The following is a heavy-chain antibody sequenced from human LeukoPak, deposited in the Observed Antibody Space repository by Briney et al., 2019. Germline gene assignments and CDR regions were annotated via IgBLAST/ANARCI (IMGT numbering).Heavy chain of an antibody. CDR1: GYTFTGYY. CDR2: INPSGGST. Sequence: ASVKVSCKASGYTFTGYYMHWVRQAPGQGLEWMGIINPSGGSTSYAQKFQGRVTMTRDMSTSTVYMELSSLRSEDTAVYYCARHGDYSNKNYYYYMDVWGKGTTVTVSS. D-gene: IGHD1/OR15-1a*01. J-gene: IGHJ6*03. CDR3: ARHGDYSNKNYYYYMDV. V-gene: IGHV1-46*01.